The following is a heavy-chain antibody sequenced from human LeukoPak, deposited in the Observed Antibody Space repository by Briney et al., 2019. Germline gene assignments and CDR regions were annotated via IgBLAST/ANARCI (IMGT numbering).Heavy chain of an antibody. J-gene: IGHJ6*03. Sequence: SETLSLTCAVDGGSFSGYYWSWIRQPPGKGLEWIGEINHSGSTNYNPSLKSRVTISVDTSKNQFSLKLSSVTAADTAVYYCATVVVPAAISVSMDVWGKGTTVTVSS. V-gene: IGHV4-34*01. D-gene: IGHD2-2*02. CDR1: GGSFSGYY. CDR2: INHSGST. CDR3: ATVVVPAAISVSMDV.